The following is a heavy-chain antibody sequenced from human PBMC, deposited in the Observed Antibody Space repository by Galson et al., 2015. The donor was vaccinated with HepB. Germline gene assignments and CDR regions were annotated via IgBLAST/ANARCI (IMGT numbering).Heavy chain of an antibody. CDR2: ISYDGSNK. CDR3: AKGGRYRITGTGY. D-gene: IGHD1-7*01. CDR1: GFTFSSYG. J-gene: IGHJ4*02. Sequence: SLRLSCAASGFTFSSYGMHWVRQAPGKGLEWVAVISYDGSNKYYADSVKGRFTISRDNSKNTLYLQMNSLRAEDTAVYYCAKGGRYRITGTGYWGQGTLVTVSS. V-gene: IGHV3-30*18.